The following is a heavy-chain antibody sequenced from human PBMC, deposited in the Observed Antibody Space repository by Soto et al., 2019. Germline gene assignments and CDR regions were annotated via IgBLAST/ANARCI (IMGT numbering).Heavy chain of an antibody. J-gene: IGHJ4*02. V-gene: IGHV3-74*01. Sequence: EVQLVESGGGLVQPGGSLRLSCATSGFSFSGYWIHWVRQAPGKGLVWVSHINGDGSSTNYADSVKGRFTISRDYAKNTLYLQMNSLRVEDMAVYYCARGGAYIYGPQYDWGQGTLVTVSS. CDR2: INGDGSST. D-gene: IGHD5-18*01. CDR1: GFSFSGYW. CDR3: ARGGAYIYGPQYD.